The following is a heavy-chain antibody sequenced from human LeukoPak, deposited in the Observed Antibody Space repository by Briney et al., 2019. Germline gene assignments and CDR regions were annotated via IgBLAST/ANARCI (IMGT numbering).Heavy chain of an antibody. V-gene: IGHV3-11*04. CDR3: ARGQWEPHYYFDY. J-gene: IGHJ4*02. D-gene: IGHD1-26*01. CDR2: ISSSGSTI. CDR1: GFTFSSYA. Sequence: PGGSLRLSCAASGFTFSSYAMSWIRQAPGKGLEWVSYISSSGSTIYYADSVKGRFTISRDNAKNSLYLQMNSLRAEDTAVYYCARGQWEPHYYFDYWGQGTLVTVSS.